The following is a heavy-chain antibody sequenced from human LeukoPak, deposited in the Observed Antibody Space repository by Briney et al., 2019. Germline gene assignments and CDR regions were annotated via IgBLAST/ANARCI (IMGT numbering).Heavy chain of an antibody. Sequence: SETLSLTCAVYGGSFSGYYWSWIRQPPGKGLEWIGEINHSGSTNYNPSLKSRVTISVDTSKNQFSLKLSSVTAADTAVYYCARGSRYCTNGVCSNNWFDPWGQGTLVIVSS. J-gene: IGHJ5*02. V-gene: IGHV4-34*01. CDR1: GGSFSGYY. CDR3: ARGSRYCTNGVCSNNWFDP. D-gene: IGHD2-8*01. CDR2: INHSGST.